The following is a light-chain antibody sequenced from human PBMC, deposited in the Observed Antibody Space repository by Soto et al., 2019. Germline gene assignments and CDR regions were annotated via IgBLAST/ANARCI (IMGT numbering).Light chain of an antibody. CDR1: SSDIGGHNF. CDR2: GVS. Sequence: QSVLTQPASVSESLGQSITISCSGNSSDIGGHNFVSWYQQLPGKTPKVLIYGVSNRPSGISNRFSGSKSGNTASLTISGLQAEDEADYYCSSYTFSNTWVFGGGTKVTVL. V-gene: IGLV2-14*01. J-gene: IGLJ3*02. CDR3: SSYTFSNTWV.